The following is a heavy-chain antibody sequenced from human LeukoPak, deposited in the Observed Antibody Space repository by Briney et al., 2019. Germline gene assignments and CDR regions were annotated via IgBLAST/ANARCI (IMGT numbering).Heavy chain of an antibody. CDR2: INYSGST. CDR3: ARRAPGGTIFGVLSHYFDY. V-gene: IGHV4-59*08. J-gene: IGHJ4*02. D-gene: IGHD3-3*01. Sequence: SETLSLTCAVYGGSFSGYYWSWIRQPPGKGLEWIGYINYSGSTNYNPSLKSRVTISDDTSKNQFSLKLTSVTAADTAVYYCARRAPGGTIFGVLSHYFDYWGQGTLVTVSS. CDR1: GGSFSGYY.